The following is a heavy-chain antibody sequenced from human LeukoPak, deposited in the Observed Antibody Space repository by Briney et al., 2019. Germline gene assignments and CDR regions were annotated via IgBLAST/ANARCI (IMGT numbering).Heavy chain of an antibody. CDR3: ARVKLCWFDP. V-gene: IGHV4-30-4*01. Sequence: SETLSLTCTVSGGSISSGDYYWRWIRQPPGKGLEWIGYIYYSGSTYYNPSLKSRVTISVDTSKNQFSLKLSSVTAADTAVYYCARVKLCWFDPWGQGTLVTVSS. J-gene: IGHJ5*02. CDR2: IYYSGST. CDR1: GGSISSGDYY.